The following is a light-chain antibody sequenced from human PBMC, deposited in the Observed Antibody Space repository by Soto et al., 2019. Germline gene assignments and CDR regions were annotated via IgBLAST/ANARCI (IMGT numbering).Light chain of an antibody. V-gene: IGKV3-15*01. CDR3: QQYSNWPRT. CDR2: GAS. CDR1: QSISIT. J-gene: IGKJ4*01. Sequence: EIVMTQSPATPSVSPGERATLSCRASQSISITLAWYQQKPGQAPRLLIYGASTRATGIPARFSGSGSGTAFTLTISGLQSEDFAVYYCQQYSNWPRTFGGGTKVDIK.